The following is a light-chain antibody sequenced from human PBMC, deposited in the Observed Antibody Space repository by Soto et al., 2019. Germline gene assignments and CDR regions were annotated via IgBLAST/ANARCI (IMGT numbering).Light chain of an antibody. J-gene: IGKJ1*01. CDR2: RAS. Sequence: EVVLTPPPGTLALSPEERASLSCRASQSVSSSYLAWYQQKPGQAPRLLIFRASTRATGVPARFSGRGSGTDFTLTISGLQSEDFAVYYCHQYSNGPPWTFGPGTKVAIK. CDR3: HQYSNGPPWT. CDR1: QSVSSSY. V-gene: IGKV3-20*01.